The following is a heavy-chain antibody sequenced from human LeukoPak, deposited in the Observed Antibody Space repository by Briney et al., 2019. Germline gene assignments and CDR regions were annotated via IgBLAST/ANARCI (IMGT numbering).Heavy chain of an antibody. CDR1: GGSISSGGYY. Sequence: PSQTLSLTCTVSGGSISSGGYYWSWIRQPPGKGLEWIGEINHSGSTNYNPSLKSRVTISVDTSKNQFSLKLSSVTAADTAVYYCARGRWASSGYYLFSDLDYWGQGTLVTVSS. CDR2: INHSGST. D-gene: IGHD3-22*01. V-gene: IGHV4-30-2*01. CDR3: ARGRWASSGYYLFSDLDY. J-gene: IGHJ4*02.